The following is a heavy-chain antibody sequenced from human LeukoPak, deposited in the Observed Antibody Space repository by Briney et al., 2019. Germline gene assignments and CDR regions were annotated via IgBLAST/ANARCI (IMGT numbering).Heavy chain of an antibody. CDR3: AKDYPLDY. CDR1: GFTFSSYW. J-gene: IGHJ4*02. V-gene: IGHV3-7*03. Sequence: GGSLRLSCAASGFTFSSYWMSWVRQAPGKGLEWVANIKQDGSEKYYVDSVKGRFTISRDNSKNTLYLQMNTLRAEDTAVYYCAKDYPLDYWGQGALVTVSS. CDR2: IKQDGSEK.